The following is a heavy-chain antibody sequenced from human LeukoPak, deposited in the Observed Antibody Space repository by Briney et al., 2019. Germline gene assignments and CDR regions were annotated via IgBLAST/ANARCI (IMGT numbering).Heavy chain of an antibody. CDR3: ARDGYCSGGSCSNWFDP. J-gene: IGHJ5*02. D-gene: IGHD2-15*01. V-gene: IGHV4-39*07. CDR1: GGSISSSSYY. CDR2: IYYSGST. Sequence: PSETLSLTCTVSGGSISSSSYYWGWIRQPPGKGLEWIGSIYYSGSTYYNPSLKSRVTISVDSSKNQFSLKLSSVTAADTAVYYCARDGYCSGGSCSNWFDPWGQGTLVTVSS.